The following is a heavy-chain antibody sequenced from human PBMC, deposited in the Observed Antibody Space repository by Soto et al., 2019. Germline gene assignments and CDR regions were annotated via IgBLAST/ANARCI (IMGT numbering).Heavy chain of an antibody. CDR1: GGTFSSYA. V-gene: IGHV1-69*13. CDR2: IIPIFGTA. CDR3: ARVMGASSRRYYYGMDV. Sequence: SVKVSCKASGGTFSSYAISWVRQAPGQGLEWMGGIIPIFGTANYAQKFQGRVTITADESTSTAYMELSSLGSEDTAVYYCARVMGASSRRYYYGMDVWGQGTTVTVSS. D-gene: IGHD1-26*01. J-gene: IGHJ6*02.